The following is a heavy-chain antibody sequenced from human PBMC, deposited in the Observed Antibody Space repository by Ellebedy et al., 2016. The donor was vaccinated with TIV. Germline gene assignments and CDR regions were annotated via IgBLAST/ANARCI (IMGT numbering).Heavy chain of an antibody. V-gene: IGHV3-7*04. D-gene: IGHD3-9*01. CDR3: ARLRYFDWLLWGFDP. Sequence: GGSLRLSXAASGFTFRNYWMNWVRQAPGKGLEWVASISQNGDRNLYVDSVKGRFTISRDNTKNSLYLQMNSLRAEDTAVYYCARLRYFDWLLWGFDPWGQGTLVTVSS. J-gene: IGHJ5*02. CDR1: GFTFRNYW. CDR2: ISQNGDRN.